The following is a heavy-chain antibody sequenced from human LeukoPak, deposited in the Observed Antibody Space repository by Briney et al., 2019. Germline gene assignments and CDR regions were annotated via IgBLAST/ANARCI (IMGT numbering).Heavy chain of an antibody. Sequence: ASVKVSCKASGYTFTNSYIHWVRQAPGQVLEWMGLINPDGGNTNYAQNFQGRVTLTRDTSTSTVYMELSSLRSEDTAVYYCARDAGDSDRRDAFDIWGQGTMVTVSS. CDR3: ARDAGDSDRRDAFDI. CDR1: GYTFTNSY. CDR2: INPDGGNT. V-gene: IGHV1-46*01. J-gene: IGHJ3*02. D-gene: IGHD3-22*01.